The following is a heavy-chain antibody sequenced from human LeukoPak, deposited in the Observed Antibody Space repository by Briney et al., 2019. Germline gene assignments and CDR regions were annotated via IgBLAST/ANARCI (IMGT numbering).Heavy chain of an antibody. J-gene: IGHJ3*02. CDR1: GFIFSNAW. V-gene: IGHV3-15*05. CDR3: TTGPMRSATGAFDI. CDR2: VKSKGDGATT. Sequence: SGGSLRLSCAASGFIFSNAWMHWVRQAPGKGLEWVGRVKSKGDGATTDHAAPVKGRFTVSRDDSKSTLFLQMNSLKIEDTGLYYCTTGPMRSATGAFDIWGRGTMVTVSS. D-gene: IGHD6-13*01.